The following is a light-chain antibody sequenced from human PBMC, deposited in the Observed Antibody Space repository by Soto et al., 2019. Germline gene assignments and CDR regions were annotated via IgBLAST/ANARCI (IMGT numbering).Light chain of an antibody. CDR1: QSVSSN. V-gene: IGKV3-15*01. CDR2: GAS. Sequence: EIVMTQSPATLSVSPGERATLSCRASQSVSSNLAWYQQKPGQAPRLLIYGASTRATGIPARFSGSGSGKEFTLTISSQPSEDCAVYYCQQYNNWPPPLTFGGGTKVEIK. CDR3: QQYNNWPPPLT. J-gene: IGKJ4*01.